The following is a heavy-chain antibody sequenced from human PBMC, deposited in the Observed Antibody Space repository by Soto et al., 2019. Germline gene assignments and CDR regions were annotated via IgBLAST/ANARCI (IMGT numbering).Heavy chain of an antibody. CDR3: ARGGLAARKGRWFDP. D-gene: IGHD6-6*01. J-gene: IGHJ5*02. V-gene: IGHV4-59*01. CDR2: IHYSGST. Sequence: SETLSLTCTVSGGSINSYYWGWIRQPPGKGLEWIGYIHYSGSTNYNPSLKSRVTISVDTPKNQFSLKVNSMTAADTAVYYCARGGLAARKGRWFDPWGQGTLVTV. CDR1: GGSINSYY.